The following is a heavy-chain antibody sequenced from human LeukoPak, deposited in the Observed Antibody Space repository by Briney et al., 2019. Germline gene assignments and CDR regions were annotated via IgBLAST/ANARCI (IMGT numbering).Heavy chain of an antibody. CDR1: GGSISSGDYY. CDR2: IYYSGST. J-gene: IGHJ5*02. CDR3: ARVRVPFEGITNWFDP. D-gene: IGHD3-10*01. V-gene: IGHV4-30-4*01. Sequence: PSETLSLTCTVSGGSISSGDYYWSWIRQPPGKGLEWIGYIYYSGSTYYNPSLKSRVTISVDTSKNQFSLKLSSVTAADTAVYYCARVRVPFEGITNWFDPWGQGALVTVSS.